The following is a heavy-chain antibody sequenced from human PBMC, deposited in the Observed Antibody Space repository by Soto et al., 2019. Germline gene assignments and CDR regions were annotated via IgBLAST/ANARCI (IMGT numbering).Heavy chain of an antibody. D-gene: IGHD3-10*01. J-gene: IGHJ4*02. CDR2: IGTAADT. V-gene: IGHV3-13*04. CDR1: GFTFSLYD. CDR3: VRSRGGEYCGEQLS. Sequence: GGSLRLSCATSGFTFSLYDMYWVRQATGKSLEWVSAIGTAADTYYPGSVQGRFIISRDNANSFLYLQMNSLRAGDTAVYYCVRSRGGEYCGEQLSWGQGTLVTVSS.